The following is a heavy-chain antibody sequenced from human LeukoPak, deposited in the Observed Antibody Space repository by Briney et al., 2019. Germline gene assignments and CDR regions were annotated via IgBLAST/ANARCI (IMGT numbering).Heavy chain of an antibody. D-gene: IGHD1-26*01. Sequence: PSETLSLTCTVSGGSLSNYYWSWIRLPPGKGLEWIGYIYYGGSTNYNPSLKSRVTISVDTSKNQFSLKLSSVTAADTAVYYCARSGTVGAMPVWGQGTLVTVSS. J-gene: IGHJ4*02. CDR3: ARSGTVGAMPV. CDR2: IYYGGST. CDR1: GGSLSNYY. V-gene: IGHV4-59*08.